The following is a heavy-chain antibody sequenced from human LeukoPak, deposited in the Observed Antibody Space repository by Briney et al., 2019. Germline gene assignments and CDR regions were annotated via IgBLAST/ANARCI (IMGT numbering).Heavy chain of an antibody. CDR3: ARQQQWVAPLDY. Sequence: GGSLRVSCAASGFSVSNNYMTWVSQAPGKGMEYISVIYSGGSTYYADFVKGRFTISRDNSQNTLHLLMNSLRAEDTAVYYCARQQQWVAPLDYWGQGTLVTVSS. CDR2: IYSGGST. CDR1: GFSVSNNY. D-gene: IGHD6-19*01. J-gene: IGHJ4*02. V-gene: IGHV3-66*04.